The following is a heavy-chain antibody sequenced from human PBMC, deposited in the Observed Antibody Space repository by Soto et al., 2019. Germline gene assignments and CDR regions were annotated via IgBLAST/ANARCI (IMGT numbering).Heavy chain of an antibody. CDR2: MYNSGST. CDR3: ARDFTDSSGPTLGMDV. Sequence: QVQLQESGPGLVKPSQTLSLTCTVSGGSISSGGYYWSWIRQHPGKGLEWIGYMYNSGSTYYNPSLKSRVTISVDTSKKQFALKLSSVTAADTAVYYCARDFTDSSGPTLGMDVWGQGTTVTVSS. V-gene: IGHV4-31*03. CDR1: GGSISSGGYY. D-gene: IGHD6-19*01. J-gene: IGHJ6*02.